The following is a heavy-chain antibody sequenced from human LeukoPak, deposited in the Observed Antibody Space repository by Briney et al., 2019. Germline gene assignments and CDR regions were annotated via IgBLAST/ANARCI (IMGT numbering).Heavy chain of an antibody. CDR3: ARSGLWSQSWFDP. CDR1: GGSLSSYY. Sequence: SETLSLTCTVSGGSLSSYYWSWIRQPPGKGLEWIGYIYYSGSTNYNPSLKSRVTISVDTSKNQFSLKLSSVTAADTAVYYCARSGLWSQSWFDPWGQGTLVTVSS. CDR2: IYYSGST. V-gene: IGHV4-59*01. D-gene: IGHD2-21*01. J-gene: IGHJ5*02.